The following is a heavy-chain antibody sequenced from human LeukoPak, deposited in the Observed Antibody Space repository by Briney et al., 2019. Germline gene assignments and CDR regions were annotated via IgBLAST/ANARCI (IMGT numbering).Heavy chain of an antibody. CDR2: IRTNPNNYAT. D-gene: IGHD1-26*01. CDR3: IRGAVSGSYSGLDV. V-gene: IGHV3-73*01. J-gene: IGHJ6*02. CDR1: GFTFSGST. Sequence: PGKSLRLSCAASGFTFSGSTIHWVRQASGKGLEWVGRIRTNPNNYATAYGTSVKGRFTLSRDDSRNTAYLQMNSLKTEDTAVYYCIRGAVSGSYSGLDVWGQGTTVTVSS.